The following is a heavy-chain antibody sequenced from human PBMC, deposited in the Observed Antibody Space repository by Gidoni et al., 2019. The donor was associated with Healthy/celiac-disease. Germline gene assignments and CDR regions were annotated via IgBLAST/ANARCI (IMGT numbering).Heavy chain of an antibody. CDR3: ARVIYGSGRGKGFDY. Sequence: QLQLQQSGPGLVKPSQTLSLTCAISGDSVPSNSADWNWIRQSPSRGLAWLGRTYYRAKWYNDYAVSEKSRITINPDTSKNQFSLQLNSVTPEDTAVYYCARVIYGSGRGKGFDYWGQGTLVTVSS. CDR1: GDSVPSNSAD. D-gene: IGHD6-19*01. V-gene: IGHV6-1*01. J-gene: IGHJ4*02. CDR2: TYYRAKWYN.